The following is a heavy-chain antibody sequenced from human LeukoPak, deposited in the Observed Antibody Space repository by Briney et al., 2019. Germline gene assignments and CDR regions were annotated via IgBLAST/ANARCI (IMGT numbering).Heavy chain of an antibody. V-gene: IGHV3-21*01. CDR3: ARDIYSGYDLGPFDY. D-gene: IGHD5-12*01. J-gene: IGHJ4*02. CDR2: ISSSSSYI. Sequence: PGGSLRLSCAASGFTFSSYSMNWVRQAPGKGLEWVSSISSSSSYIYYADSVKGRFTISRDNAKNSLYLQMNSLRAEDTAVYYCARDIYSGYDLGPFDYWGQGTLVTVSS. CDR1: GFTFSSYS.